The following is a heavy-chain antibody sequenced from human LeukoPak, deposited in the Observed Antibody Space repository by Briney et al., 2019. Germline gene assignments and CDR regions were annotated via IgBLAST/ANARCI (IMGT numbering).Heavy chain of an antibody. CDR1: GGSFSGYY. D-gene: IGHD2-21*02. CDR3: ARPNTLNTAYYYMDV. CDR2: INHSGST. Sequence: PSETLSLTCAVYGGSFSGYYWSWIRQPPGKGLEWNGEINHSGSTNYNPSLKSRVTILVDTSKARFSLKLSSVTAADTAVYYCARPNTLNTAYYYMDVWGKGTTVTVSS. J-gene: IGHJ6*03. V-gene: IGHV4-34*01.